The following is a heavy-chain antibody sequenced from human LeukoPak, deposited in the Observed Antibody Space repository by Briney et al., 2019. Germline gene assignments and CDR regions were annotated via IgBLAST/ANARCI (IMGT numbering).Heavy chain of an antibody. D-gene: IGHD6-6*01. CDR2: INPSGGST. V-gene: IGHV1-46*01. J-gene: IGHJ6*02. Sequence: ASVKVSCKASGYTFTSYFMHWVRQAPGQGPEWMGLINPSGGSTSYVQKFQGRVTMTRDMSTNTVYMDLSSLRSDDTAVYYCARDPYSGWQLDEFHYYGMDVWGQGTTVIVSS. CDR3: ARDPYSGWQLDEFHYYGMDV. CDR1: GYTFTSYF.